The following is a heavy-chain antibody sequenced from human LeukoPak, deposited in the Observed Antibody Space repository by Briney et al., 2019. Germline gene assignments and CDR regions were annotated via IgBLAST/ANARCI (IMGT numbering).Heavy chain of an antibody. V-gene: IGHV3-7*01. CDR2: IKQDGSEK. CDR1: GFTFSSYW. D-gene: IGHD3-16*02. Sequence: GGSLRLSCAASGFTFSSYWMSWVRQAPGKGLEWVANIKQDGSEKYYVDSVKGRFTISRDNAKNSLYLQMNSLRAEDTAVYYCAKDGGSFRTYIDYWGQGTLVTVSS. J-gene: IGHJ4*02. CDR3: AKDGGSFRTYIDY.